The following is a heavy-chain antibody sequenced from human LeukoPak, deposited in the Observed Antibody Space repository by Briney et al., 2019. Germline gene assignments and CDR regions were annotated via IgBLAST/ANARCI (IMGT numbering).Heavy chain of an antibody. CDR1: GYTFTGYY. CDR2: INPNSGGT. J-gene: IGHJ4*02. CDR3: ATGSVTQGHNY. Sequence: SVKVSCKASGYTFTGYYMHWVRQAPGQGLEWMGWINPNSGGTNYAQKFQGRVTMTRDTSVTTAHMELSRLGYDDTALYYCATGSVTQGHNYWGQGALVAVSS. V-gene: IGHV1-2*02. D-gene: IGHD2-15*01.